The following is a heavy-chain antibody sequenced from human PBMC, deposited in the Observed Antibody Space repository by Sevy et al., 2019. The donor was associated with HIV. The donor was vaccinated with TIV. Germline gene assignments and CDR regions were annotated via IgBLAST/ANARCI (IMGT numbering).Heavy chain of an antibody. CDR3: ARVNTITFGRVIATFDA. J-gene: IGHJ4*02. V-gene: IGHV1-2*02. CDR1: GYTFTGHY. Sequence: ASVKVSCKASGYTFTGHYIHWVRQAPGQGLEWMGLINPNSGATKDAQKFQGRVTMTRDTSISAAYMDLSGLRSDDTAVYYCARVNTITFGRVIATFDAWGRGTQVTVSS. CDR2: INPNSGAT. D-gene: IGHD3-16*02.